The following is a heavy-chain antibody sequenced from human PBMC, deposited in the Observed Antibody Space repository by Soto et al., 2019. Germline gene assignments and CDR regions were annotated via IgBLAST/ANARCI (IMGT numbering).Heavy chain of an antibody. D-gene: IGHD2-15*01. CDR1: GYMFTKLS. Sequence: GASVKVSFKVSGYMFTKLSLHWVRQAPGQRLEWMGAFDPEDGETLYAQNLQGRVTMHADKTIDPAYMQLKSLQSEDTALYFCATDTIVSSSFVFNFWGQGTLVTVS. J-gene: IGHJ4*02. V-gene: IGHV1-24*01. CDR2: FDPEDGET. CDR3: ATDTIVSSSFVFNF.